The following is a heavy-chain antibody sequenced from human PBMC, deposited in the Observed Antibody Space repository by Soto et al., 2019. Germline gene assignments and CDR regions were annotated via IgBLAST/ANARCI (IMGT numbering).Heavy chain of an antibody. CDR2: INHSGST. CDR3: ASSSGYDSSGFHY. J-gene: IGHJ4*02. V-gene: IGHV4-34*01. Sequence: SETLSLTCAVYGGSFGGYYWSWVRQPPGKGLEWIGEINHSGSTNYNPSLKSRVTISVDTSKNQFSLKLSSVTAADTAVYYCASSSGYDSSGFHYWGQGTLVTVSS. D-gene: IGHD3-22*01. CDR1: GGSFGGYY.